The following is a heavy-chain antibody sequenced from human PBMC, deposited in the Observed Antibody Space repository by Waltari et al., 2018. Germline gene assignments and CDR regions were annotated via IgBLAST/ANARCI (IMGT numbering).Heavy chain of an antibody. CDR1: GFTFNKYW. Sequence: EVQLVESGGGLVQPGGSLRLSWDASGFTFNKYWMTWVRQAPGKGLEWMANINDDAKEKYHVDSVKGRFTISRYNTKKSLYLQMNSLRVDDTAVYYWARGEEGYGEAYYWGQGTLVTVSS. V-gene: IGHV3-7*04. D-gene: IGHD3-10*01. J-gene: IGHJ4*02. CDR3: ARGEEGYGEAYY. CDR2: INDDAKEK.